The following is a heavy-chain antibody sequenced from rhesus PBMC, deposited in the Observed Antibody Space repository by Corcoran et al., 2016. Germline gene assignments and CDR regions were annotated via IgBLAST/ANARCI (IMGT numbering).Heavy chain of an antibody. Sequence: QVQLVQSGAEVKKPGASVTVSCEASGFTFGSYAINWVGQGPGQGLEWIGVIIPLVGITIYAEKFQGRVTITADTSTSTAYMELSSLRSEDTAVYYCARVVYSGSYYRAYFDYWGQGVLVTVSS. CDR2: IIPLVGIT. V-gene: IGHV1-198*02. J-gene: IGHJ4*01. CDR3: ARVVYSGSYYRAYFDY. D-gene: IGHD3-16*01. CDR1: GFTFGSYA.